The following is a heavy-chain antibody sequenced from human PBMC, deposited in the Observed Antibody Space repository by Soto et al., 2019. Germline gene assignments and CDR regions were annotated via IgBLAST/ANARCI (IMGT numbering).Heavy chain of an antibody. J-gene: IGHJ4*02. CDR1: GGTFSSYA. CDR2: IIPIFGTA. CDR3: ARGATTVTFFDY. D-gene: IGHD4-17*01. V-gene: IGHV1-69*13. Sequence: GASVKVSCKASGGTFSSYAISWVRQAPGQGLEWMGGIIPIFGTANYAQKFQGRVTITADESTSTAYMELSSLRSEDTAVYYCARGATTVTFFDYWGQGTLVTVSS.